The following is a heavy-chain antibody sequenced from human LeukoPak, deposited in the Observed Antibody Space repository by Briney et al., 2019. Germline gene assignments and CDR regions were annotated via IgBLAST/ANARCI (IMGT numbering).Heavy chain of an antibody. CDR1: GFTVSSNY. CDR2: ISRSSSFI. D-gene: IGHD3-22*01. V-gene: IGHV3-21*01. CDR3: ARALYDSSGYYSHFDY. J-gene: IGHJ4*02. Sequence: GGSLRLSCAASGFTVSSNYMSWVRQAPGKGLEWVSSISRSSSFIYYADSVKGRFTISRDNAKNSLYLQMNSLRAEDTAVYYCARALYDSSGYYSHFDYWGQGTLVTVSS.